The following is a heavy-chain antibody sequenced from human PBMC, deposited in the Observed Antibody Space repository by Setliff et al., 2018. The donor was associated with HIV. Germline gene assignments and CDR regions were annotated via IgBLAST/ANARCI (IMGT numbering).Heavy chain of an antibody. J-gene: IGHJ5*02. CDR3: AKDRRGITGTKTCAWFDP. D-gene: IGHD1-7*01. V-gene: IGHV3-23*01. CDR1: GFNVNNKY. CDR2: ISGSGGST. Sequence: PGGSLRLSCAASGFNVNNKYMSWVRQAPGKGLEWVSTISGSGGSTYYADSVKGRFTISRDNSKNTLYLQMNSLRAEDTAVYYCAKDRRGITGTKTCAWFDPWGQGTLVTVSS.